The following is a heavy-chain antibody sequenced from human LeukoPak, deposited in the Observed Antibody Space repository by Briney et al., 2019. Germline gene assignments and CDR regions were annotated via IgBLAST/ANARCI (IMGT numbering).Heavy chain of an antibody. D-gene: IGHD3-22*01. CDR2: ISYDDTNK. CDR1: GFTFSSYW. Sequence: PAGGSLRLSCAASGFTFSSYWMSWVRQAPGKGLEWAAVISYDDTNKYYVDSVKGRFTISRDNSKNTLYLQMNSLRAEDTAVYYCAKAGPYYYDSSGYFDYWGQGTLVTVSS. J-gene: IGHJ4*02. CDR3: AKAGPYYYDSSGYFDY. V-gene: IGHV3-30*18.